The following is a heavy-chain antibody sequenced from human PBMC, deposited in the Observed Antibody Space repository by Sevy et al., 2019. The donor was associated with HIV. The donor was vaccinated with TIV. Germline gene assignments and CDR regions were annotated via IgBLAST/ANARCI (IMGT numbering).Heavy chain of an antibody. V-gene: IGHV4-39*01. D-gene: IGHD6-13*01. Sequence: SETLSLTCTVSGGSISSSSYYWGWIRQPPGKGLEWIGSIYYSGSTYYNPSLKSRVTISVDTSKNQFSLKLSSVTAADTAVYYCARHRIAAAGAYYFDYWGHGTLVTVSS. CDR1: GGSISSSSYY. CDR2: IYYSGST. J-gene: IGHJ4*01. CDR3: ARHRIAAAGAYYFDY.